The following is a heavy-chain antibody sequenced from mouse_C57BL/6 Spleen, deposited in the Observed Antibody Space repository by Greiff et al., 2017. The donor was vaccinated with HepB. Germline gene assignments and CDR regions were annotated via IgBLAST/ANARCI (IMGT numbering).Heavy chain of an antibody. Sequence: VQLQQSGAELARPGASVKLSCKASGYTFTSYGISWVKQRTGQGLEWIGEIYPRSGNTYYNEKFKGKATLTADKSSSTAYMELRSLTSEDSAVYFCARWLITTVGDYYAMDYWGQGTSVTVSS. CDR3: ARWLITTVGDYYAMDY. CDR2: IYPRSGNT. V-gene: IGHV1-81*01. D-gene: IGHD1-1*01. J-gene: IGHJ4*01. CDR1: GYTFTSYG.